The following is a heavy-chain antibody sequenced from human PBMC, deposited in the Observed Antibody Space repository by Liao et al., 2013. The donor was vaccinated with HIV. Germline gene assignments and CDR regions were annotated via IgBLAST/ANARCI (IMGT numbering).Heavy chain of an antibody. CDR2: IYTSGST. CDR1: GGSISSGSYY. V-gene: IGHV4-61*02. CDR3: ARDMVRGIIMP. J-gene: IGHJ5*02. D-gene: IGHD3-10*01. Sequence: QVQLQESGPGLVKPSQTLSLTCTVSGGSISSGSYYWSWIRQPAGKGLEWIGRIYTSGSTNYNPSLKSRVTISIDTSKNQFSLKLSSVTAADTAVYYCARDMVRGIIMPWGQGTLVTVSS.